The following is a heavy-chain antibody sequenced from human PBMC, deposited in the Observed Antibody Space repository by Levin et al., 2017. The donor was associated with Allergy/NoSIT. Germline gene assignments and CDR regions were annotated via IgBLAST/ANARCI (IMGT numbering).Heavy chain of an antibody. Sequence: PGGSLRLSCAASGFTFSSYWMHWVRQAPGKGLVWVSRINSDGSSTSYADSVKGRFTISRDNAKNTLYLQMNSLRAEDTAVYYCARGSAVAGGVPKNWGQGTLVTVSS. CDR1: GFTFSSYW. CDR2: INSDGSST. J-gene: IGHJ4*02. CDR3: ARGSAVAGGVPKN. D-gene: IGHD6-19*01. V-gene: IGHV3-74*01.